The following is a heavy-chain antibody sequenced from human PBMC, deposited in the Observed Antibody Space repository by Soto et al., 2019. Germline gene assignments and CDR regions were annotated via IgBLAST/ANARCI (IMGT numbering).Heavy chain of an antibody. D-gene: IGHD6-13*01. Sequence: SETLSLTCTVSGGSISSYYWSWIRQPPGKGLKWIGYIYYSGSTNYNPSLKSRVTISVDTSKNQFSLKLRSVAVADTAVYYCARRYSSSFDYWGQGTLVTVSS. V-gene: IGHV4-59*08. J-gene: IGHJ4*02. CDR1: GGSISSYY. CDR3: ARRYSSSFDY. CDR2: IYYSGST.